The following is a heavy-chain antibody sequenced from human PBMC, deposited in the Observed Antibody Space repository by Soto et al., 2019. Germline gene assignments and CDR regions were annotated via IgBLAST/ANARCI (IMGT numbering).Heavy chain of an antibody. V-gene: IGHV3-23*01. J-gene: IGHJ6*02. CDR1: GFTFSSYA. CDR3: ARSRLELRADPYGMDV. D-gene: IGHD1-7*01. CDR2: ISGSGGST. Sequence: PGGSLRLSCAASGFTFSSYAMSWVRQAPGKGLEWVSAISGSGGSTYYADSVKGRFTISRDNAKNSLYLQMNSLRAEDTAVYYCARSRLELRADPYGMDVWGQGTTVTVSS.